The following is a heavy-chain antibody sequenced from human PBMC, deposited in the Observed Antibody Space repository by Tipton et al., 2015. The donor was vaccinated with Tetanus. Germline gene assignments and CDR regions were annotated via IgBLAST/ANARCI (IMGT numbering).Heavy chain of an antibody. CDR3: ARFAFRAAAAPCED. CDR2: IWPGDSEA. J-gene: IGHJ4*02. D-gene: IGHD6-13*01. Sequence: QLVQSGAEVKKPGESLKISCKGSGYTFSTFWIGWVRQMPGKGLEWVGIIWPGDSEARYSPPFHGQVTIAVDTSISTAYLQWTSLKASDTAMYFCARFAFRAAAAPCEDWGQGTLVTVSS. CDR1: GYTFSTFW. V-gene: IGHV5-51*01.